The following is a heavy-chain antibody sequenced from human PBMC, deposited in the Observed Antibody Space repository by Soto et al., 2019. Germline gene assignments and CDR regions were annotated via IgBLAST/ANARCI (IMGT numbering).Heavy chain of an antibody. CDR3: ARSTDGYFD. J-gene: IGHJ4*02. CDR2: INNDGTGP. V-gene: IGHV3-74*01. D-gene: IGHD2-8*01. CDR1: GFAFSSYW. Sequence: EVQLVESGGGLVQPGGSLRLSCAASGFAFSSYWMHWVRQAPGKGLVWISRINNDGTGPTYADSVKGRFTISRDNARNTVFMQMNSLRAEDTAVYYCARSTDGYFDCGQGTLVTVSS.